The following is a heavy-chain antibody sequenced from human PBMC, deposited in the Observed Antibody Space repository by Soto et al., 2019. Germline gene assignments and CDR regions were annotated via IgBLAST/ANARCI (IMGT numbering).Heavy chain of an antibody. V-gene: IGHV4-59*01. J-gene: IGHJ6*02. CDR1: GGSIGGDS. CDR3: ARAGIVQVSYAMDV. CDR2: IYHSGST. D-gene: IGHD2-8*01. Sequence: SETLSLTCTVSGGSIGGDSWSWIRQSPGKGLDFIGYIYHSGSTNYNPSLKSRVTISMDTSKNQFSLRLSSVTAADTAVYYCARAGIVQVSYAMDVWGQGTAVTVSS.